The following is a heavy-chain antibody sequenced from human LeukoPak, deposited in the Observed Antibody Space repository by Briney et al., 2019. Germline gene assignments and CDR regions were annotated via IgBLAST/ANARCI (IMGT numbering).Heavy chain of an antibody. CDR1: GGSISSYY. CDR2: TYTSGST. CDR3: ARHVKGATRAYYYYYYMDV. D-gene: IGHD1-26*01. Sequence: SETLSLTCSVSGGSISSYYWSWIRQPPGKGLEWIGYTYTSGSTNYNPSLKSRVTISVDTSKNQFSLKLSSVTAADTAVYYCARHVKGATRAYYYYYYMDVWGKGTTVTVSS. J-gene: IGHJ6*03. V-gene: IGHV4-4*09.